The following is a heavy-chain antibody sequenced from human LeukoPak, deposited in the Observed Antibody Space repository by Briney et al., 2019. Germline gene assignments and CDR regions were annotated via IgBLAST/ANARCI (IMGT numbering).Heavy chain of an antibody. CDR1: GFTFSSYG. CDR3: ARVRYSSSGDY. J-gene: IGHJ4*02. Sequence: GGSLRLSCAASGFTFSSYGMHWVRQAPGKGLEWVAVIWYDGSNKYYADSVKGRFTISRDNSKNALYLQMNSLKAEDTAVYYCARVRYSSSGDYWGQGTLVTVSS. V-gene: IGHV3-33*01. D-gene: IGHD6-6*01. CDR2: IWYDGSNK.